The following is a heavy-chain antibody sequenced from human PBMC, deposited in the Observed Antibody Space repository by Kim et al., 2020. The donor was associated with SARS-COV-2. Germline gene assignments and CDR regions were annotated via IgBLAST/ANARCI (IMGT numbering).Heavy chain of an antibody. V-gene: IGHV3-73*01. D-gene: IGHD2-8*01. CDR2: IRSKANNYAT. Sequence: GGSLRLSCAASGFSFSDSAMHWVHQASGKGLEWVGRIRSKANNYATAYAASVKGRFTISRDDSKNTADLQMNSLKTEDTAVYYCARRNTPTNLGFDLWGRGTLVTVSS. CDR3: ARRNTPTNLGFDL. CDR1: GFSFSDSA. J-gene: IGHJ2*01.